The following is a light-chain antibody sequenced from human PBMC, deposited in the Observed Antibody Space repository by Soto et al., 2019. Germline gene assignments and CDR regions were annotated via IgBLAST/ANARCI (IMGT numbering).Light chain of an antibody. CDR1: QGVSTN. Sequence: EIVMTQSPATLSVSPGERATLSCRASQGVSTNLAWYQQKPGQAPRLLIYGASTRPTGIPTRFSGSGSGTDFTLTISSLQSEDFAVYYCQQYDNWPPWTFGQGTKVEIK. CDR2: GAS. CDR3: QQYDNWPPWT. J-gene: IGKJ1*01. V-gene: IGKV3-15*01.